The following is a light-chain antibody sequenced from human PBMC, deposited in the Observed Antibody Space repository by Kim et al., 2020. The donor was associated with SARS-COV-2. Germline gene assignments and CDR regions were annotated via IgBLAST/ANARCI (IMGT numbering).Light chain of an antibody. Sequence: QSALTQPPSASGSPGQSVTISCTGTSSDIGNYNFVSWYHHHPGKVPKLITFEVYKRPSGVPDRFSGSKSGNTASLTVSGLQPEDEGDYYCSSYAGSNIGVFGTGTKVTVL. CDR1: SSDIGNYNF. CDR2: EVY. V-gene: IGLV2-8*01. CDR3: SSYAGSNIGV. J-gene: IGLJ1*01.